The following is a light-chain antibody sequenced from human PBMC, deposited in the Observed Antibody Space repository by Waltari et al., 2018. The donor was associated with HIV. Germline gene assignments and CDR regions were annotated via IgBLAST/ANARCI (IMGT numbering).Light chain of an antibody. CDR2: KAS. J-gene: IGKJ1*01. CDR3: QQYNSYSRT. V-gene: IGKV1-5*03. Sequence: IQMPQSPSTLSASLGDRVTIPCRASQSISNWLAWYQQKPGKAPKLLIYKASSLESGVPSRFSGSGSGTEFTLTISSLQPDDFATYYCQQYNSYSRTFGQGTKVEIK. CDR1: QSISNW.